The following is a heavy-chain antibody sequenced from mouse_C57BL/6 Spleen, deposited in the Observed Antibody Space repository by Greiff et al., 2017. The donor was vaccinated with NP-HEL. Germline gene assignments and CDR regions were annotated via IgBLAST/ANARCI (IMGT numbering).Heavy chain of an antibody. V-gene: IGHV1-53*01. CDR3: AIYYGNFLFAY. J-gene: IGHJ3*01. Sequence: QVHVKQSGTELVKPGASVKLSCKASGYTFTSYWMHWVKQRPGQGLEWIGNINPSNGGTNYNEKFKSKATLTVDKSSSTAYMQLSSLTSEDSAVYYCAIYYGNFLFAYWGQGTLVTVSA. CDR1: GYTFTSYW. CDR2: INPSNGGT. D-gene: IGHD2-1*01.